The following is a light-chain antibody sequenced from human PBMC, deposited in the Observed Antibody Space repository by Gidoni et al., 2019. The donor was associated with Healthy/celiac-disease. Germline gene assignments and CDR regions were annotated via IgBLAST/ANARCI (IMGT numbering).Light chain of an antibody. J-gene: IGLJ2*01. CDR2: DNN. Sequence: QSVLTQPPSVSAAPGQKVTISCSGSSSNMGTNYVSWYQQLPGTAPKLLIYDNNKRPSEIPDRFSGSKSGTSATLGITGLQTGDEADYYCGTWDSSLSAVVFGGGTKLTVL. CDR3: GTWDSSLSAVV. V-gene: IGLV1-51*01. CDR1: SSNMGTNY.